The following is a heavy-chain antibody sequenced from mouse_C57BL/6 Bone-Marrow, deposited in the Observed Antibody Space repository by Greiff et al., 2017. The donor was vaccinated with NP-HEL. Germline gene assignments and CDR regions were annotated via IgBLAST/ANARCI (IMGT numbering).Heavy chain of an antibody. D-gene: IGHD2-2*01. J-gene: IGHJ4*01. CDR3: ARWPIYYGYDGYAMDY. CDR1: GYTFTSYW. CDR2: IYPGSGST. Sequence: QVQLKQPGAELVKPGASVKMSCKASGYTFTSYWITWVKQRPGQGLEWIGDIYPGSGSTNYNEKFKSKATLTVDTSSSTAYMQLSSLTSEDSAVYYCARWPIYYGYDGYAMDYWGQGTSVTVSS. V-gene: IGHV1-55*01.